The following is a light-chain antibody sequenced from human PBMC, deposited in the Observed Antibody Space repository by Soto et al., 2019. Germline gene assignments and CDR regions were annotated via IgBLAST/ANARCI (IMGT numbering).Light chain of an antibody. CDR3: MQALQPPPIT. CDR2: LAS. J-gene: IGKJ5*01. CDR1: QSLLHSTGYNF. Sequence: MVMTQTPLSLPVTPGEPASISCRSSQSLLHSTGYNFLDWYLQKPGLSPQLLISLASNRASGVPARFSCRGSGTDFTLKISRVGAEDCSIYYCMQALQPPPITFGHGTRLEIK. V-gene: IGKV2-28*01.